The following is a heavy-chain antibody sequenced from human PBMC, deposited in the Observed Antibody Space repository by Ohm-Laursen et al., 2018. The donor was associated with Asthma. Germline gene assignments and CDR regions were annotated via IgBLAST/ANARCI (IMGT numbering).Heavy chain of an antibody. CDR1: GFTFRSYA. CDR2: ISYDGSNK. D-gene: IGHD2-8*02. V-gene: IGHV3-30-3*01. CDR3: ANVAGGYCTGGVCGYFDY. J-gene: IGHJ4*02. Sequence: SLRLSCSATGFTFRSYAMHWVRQAPGKGLEWVAVISYDGSNKYYADSVKGRFTISRDNSKNTLYLQMNSLRAEDTAVYYCANVAGGYCTGGVCGYFDYWGQGTLVTVSS.